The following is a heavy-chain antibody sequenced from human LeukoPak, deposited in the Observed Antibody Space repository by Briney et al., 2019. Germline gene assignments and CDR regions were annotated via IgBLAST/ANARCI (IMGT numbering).Heavy chain of an antibody. CDR1: GFTFGDYA. CDR3: VRVGRIQYFDY. Sequence: GGSLRLSCTASGFTFGDYAMSWFRQAPGKGPEWISYISGGRDTMYYADSVKGRFTSSRDNAKNSLFLQMNSLRAEDTAVYYCVRVGRIQYFDYWGQGTPVTVSS. D-gene: IGHD5-18*01. V-gene: IGHV3-48*03. J-gene: IGHJ4*02. CDR2: ISGGRDTM.